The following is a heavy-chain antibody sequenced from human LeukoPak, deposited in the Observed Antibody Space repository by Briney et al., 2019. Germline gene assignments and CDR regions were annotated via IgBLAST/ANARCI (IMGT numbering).Heavy chain of an antibody. CDR1: GGSISSGGYS. CDR3: AREAGRDAFDI. J-gene: IGHJ3*02. Sequence: SETLSLTCAVSGGSISSGGYSWSWIRQPPGKGLEWIGYIYHSGSTYYNPSLKSRVTISVDRSKNQFSLKLSSVTAADTAVYYCAREAGRDAFDIWGQGTMVTVSS. CDR2: IYHSGST. V-gene: IGHV4-30-2*01. D-gene: IGHD1-26*01.